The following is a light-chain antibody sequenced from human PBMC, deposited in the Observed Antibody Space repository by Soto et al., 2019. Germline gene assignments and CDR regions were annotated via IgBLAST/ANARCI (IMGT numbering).Light chain of an antibody. V-gene: IGKV3-20*01. CDR3: EQYGSSPPS. CDR1: QSVSSSY. J-gene: IGKJ2*03. CDR2: VAS. Sequence: EIVLTQSPGTLSLSTGERSTLSCRASQSVSSSYLAWYQQKPGQAPRLLIYVASSRSTGIPDRFSGSGSGTDFTLTISRQEPEDFAVYYCEQYGSSPPSFGQGTKLEIK.